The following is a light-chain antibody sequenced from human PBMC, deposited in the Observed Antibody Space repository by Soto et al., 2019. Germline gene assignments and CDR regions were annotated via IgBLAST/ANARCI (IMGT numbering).Light chain of an antibody. CDR3: SSYTSSSTYV. CDR2: DVS. Sequence: QSVLTQPASVSGSPGQSITISCTGTSSDVGGYNYVSWYQQHPGKAPKLMIYDVSNRPSGVSNRFSGSKSGNTASLTISGLQAEGEADYYCSSYTSSSTYVFGTGTKLTVL. J-gene: IGLJ1*01. CDR1: SSDVGGYNY. V-gene: IGLV2-14*01.